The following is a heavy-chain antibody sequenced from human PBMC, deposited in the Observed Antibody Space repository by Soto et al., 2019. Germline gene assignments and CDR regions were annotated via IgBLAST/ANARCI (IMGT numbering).Heavy chain of an antibody. V-gene: IGHV3-53*01. J-gene: IGHJ3*02. CDR1: GFTVSSNY. CDR3: ARELRDSSSTGRVGAFDM. CDR2: IYSGGST. D-gene: IGHD6-6*01. Sequence: GGSLRLSCAASGFTVSSNYMSWVRQAPGKGLEWVSVIYSGGSTYYADSVKGRFTISRDNSKNTLYLQMNSLRAEDTAVYYCARELRDSSSTGRVGAFDMWGQGTMVTVSS.